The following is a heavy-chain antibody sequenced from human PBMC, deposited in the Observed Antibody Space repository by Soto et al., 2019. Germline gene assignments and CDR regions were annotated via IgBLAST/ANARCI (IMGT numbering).Heavy chain of an antibody. J-gene: IGHJ5*02. Sequence: SETLSLTCTVSGGSISSYYWSWIRQPPGKGLEWIGYIYYSGRTNYNPSLKSRVTMSVDTSKNQFSLKLSSVTAADTAVYYCARRGGAAAGSYNWFDPWGQGTLVTVSS. CDR1: GGSISSYY. D-gene: IGHD6-13*01. CDR3: ARRGGAAAGSYNWFDP. CDR2: IYYSGRT. V-gene: IGHV4-59*01.